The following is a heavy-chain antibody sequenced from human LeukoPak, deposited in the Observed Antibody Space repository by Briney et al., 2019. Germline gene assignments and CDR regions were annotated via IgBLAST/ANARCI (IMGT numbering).Heavy chain of an antibody. CDR1: GFAFSSYE. Sequence: PGLSERLLRGACGFAFSSYEMTGAPQASAKGLESLSYHNHRRNTIYYADSVKGRFTISRDNAKNTLYLQMNSLRAEDTAVYYCARTILGGSFDYWGQGTLVTVSS. V-gene: IGHV3-48*03. D-gene: IGHD1-26*01. CDR2: HNHRRNTI. CDR3: ARTILGGSFDY. J-gene: IGHJ4*02.